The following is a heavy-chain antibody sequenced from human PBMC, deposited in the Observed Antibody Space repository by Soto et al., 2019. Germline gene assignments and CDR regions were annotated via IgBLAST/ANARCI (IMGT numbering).Heavy chain of an antibody. CDR1: GYTFTSYG. Sequence: QVQLVQSGAEVKKPGASVKVSCKASGYTFTSYGISGVRQAPGQGLEWMGWINPYNGNTNYARKLQGRVTMTTDTSTKTAYMELMSLRSDDTAVYYCARDWFGIDYWGQGTLVTVSS. CDR3: ARDWFGIDY. CDR2: INPYNGNT. D-gene: IGHD3-16*01. J-gene: IGHJ4*02. V-gene: IGHV1-18*01.